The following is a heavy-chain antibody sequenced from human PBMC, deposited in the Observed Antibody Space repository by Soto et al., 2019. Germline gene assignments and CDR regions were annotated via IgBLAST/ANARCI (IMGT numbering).Heavy chain of an antibody. V-gene: IGHV3-23*01. CDR2: ISGSGGST. J-gene: IGHJ4*02. CDR3: AKDHGSRWYEIDY. CDR1: GFTFSNYA. D-gene: IGHD6-13*01. Sequence: EVQLLESGGGLVQPGGSLRLSCAASGFTFSNYAVTWVRQAPGKGLEWVSTISGSGGSTYYADSVKGRFTISRDNSKNTLYLQMNSLRAEDTAVYYCAKDHGSRWYEIDYGVQGTLVTVSS.